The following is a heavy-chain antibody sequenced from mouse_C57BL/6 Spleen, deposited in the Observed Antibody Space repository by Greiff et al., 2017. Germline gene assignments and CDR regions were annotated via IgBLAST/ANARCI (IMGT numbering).Heavy chain of an antibody. J-gene: IGHJ3*01. V-gene: IGHV1-4*01. CDR2: INPSSGYT. Sequence: QVQLKQSGAELARPGASVKMSCKASGYTFTSYTMHWVKQRPGQGLEWIGYINPSSGYTKYNQKFKDKATLTADKSSSTAYMQLSSQTSEDSAVYYWARSELRLPWFAYWGQGTLVTVSA. CDR1: GYTFTSYT. CDR3: ARSELRLPWFAY. D-gene: IGHD3-2*02.